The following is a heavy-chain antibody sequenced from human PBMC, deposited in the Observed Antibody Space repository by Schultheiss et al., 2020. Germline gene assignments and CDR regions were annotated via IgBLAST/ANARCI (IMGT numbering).Heavy chain of an antibody. Sequence: SETLSLTCAVYGGSFSSHYWSWIRQPPGKGLEWIGEINHSGSTNYNPSLKSRVTISVDTSKNQFSLKLSSVTAADTAVYYCAREGGGNWLYYFDYWGQGTLVTVSS. V-gene: IGHV4-34*01. CDR1: GGSFSSHY. J-gene: IGHJ4*02. D-gene: IGHD4-23*01. CDR2: INHSGST. CDR3: AREGGGNWLYYFDY.